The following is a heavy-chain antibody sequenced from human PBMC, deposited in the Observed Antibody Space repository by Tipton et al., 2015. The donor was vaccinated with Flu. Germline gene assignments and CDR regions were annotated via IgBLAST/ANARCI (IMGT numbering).Heavy chain of an antibody. CDR2: IIPIFGTA. CDR1: GGTFSSYA. CDR3: SGGRTVGAAAGRTDY. J-gene: IGHJ4*02. Sequence: QVRLVQSGAEVKKPGSSVKVSCKASGGTFSSYAISWVRQAPGQGLEWMGGIIPIFGTANYAQMFQGRVTITADESTSTAYMELSSLTAKDAAVYYCSGGRTVGAAAGRTDYWGLGTLGTGSS. V-gene: IGHV1-69*01. D-gene: IGHD6-13*01.